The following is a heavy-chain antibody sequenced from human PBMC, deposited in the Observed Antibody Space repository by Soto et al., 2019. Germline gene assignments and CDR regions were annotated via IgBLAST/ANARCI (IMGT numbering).Heavy chain of an antibody. CDR3: ARVSGIYYYGMDV. CDR2: INHSGST. V-gene: IGHV4-34*01. CDR1: GGSFSGYY. D-gene: IGHD3-10*01. Sequence: QVQLQQWGAGLLKPSETLSLTCAVYGGSFSGYYWSWIRQPPGKGLEWIGEINHSGSTNYNPSLKSRVTISVDTSKNQFSLKLSSVTAADTAVYYYARVSGIYYYGMDVWGQGTTVTVSS. J-gene: IGHJ6*02.